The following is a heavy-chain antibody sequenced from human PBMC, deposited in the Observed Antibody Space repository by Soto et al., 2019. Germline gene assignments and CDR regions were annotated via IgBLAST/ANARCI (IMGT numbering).Heavy chain of an antibody. CDR1: GFTFSSYG. V-gene: IGHV3-30*18. CDR3: AKDSLRFLEWLLGPYYYGMDV. Sequence: GGSLRLSCAASGFTFSSYGMHWVRQAPGKGLEWVAVISYDGSNKYYADSVKGRFTISRDNSKNTLYLQMNSLRAEDTAVYYCAKDSLRFLEWLLGPYYYGMDVWGQGTTVTVSS. D-gene: IGHD3-3*01. J-gene: IGHJ6*02. CDR2: ISYDGSNK.